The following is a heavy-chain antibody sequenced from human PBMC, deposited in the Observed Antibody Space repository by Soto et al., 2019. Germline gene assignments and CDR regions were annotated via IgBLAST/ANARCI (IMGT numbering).Heavy chain of an antibody. J-gene: IGHJ6*03. CDR2: IKQDGSEK. D-gene: IGHD4-17*01. CDR1: GFTFSSYW. V-gene: IGHV3-7*01. CDR3: ARDYAGLRLLDYYYYMDV. Sequence: GGSLRLSCAASGFTFSSYWMSWVRQAPGKGLEWVANIKQDGSEKYYVDSVKGRFTISRDNAKNSLYLQMNSLRAEDTAVYYCARDYAGLRLLDYYYYMDVWGKGTTVTVSS.